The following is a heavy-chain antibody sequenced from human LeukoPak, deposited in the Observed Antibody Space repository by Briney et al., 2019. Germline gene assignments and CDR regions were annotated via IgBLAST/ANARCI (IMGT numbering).Heavy chain of an antibody. V-gene: IGHV3-21*01. CDR3: AREAGGYSYATHLDY. Sequence: GGSLRLSCAASGFTFSSCSMNWVRQAPGKGLEWVSSISSTSSYIFYADSLKGRFTISRDNAKNSLFLQMNSLRAEDTAVYYCAREAGGYSYATHLDYWGQGTLVTVSS. CDR1: GFTFSSCS. CDR2: ISSTSSYI. D-gene: IGHD5-18*01. J-gene: IGHJ4*02.